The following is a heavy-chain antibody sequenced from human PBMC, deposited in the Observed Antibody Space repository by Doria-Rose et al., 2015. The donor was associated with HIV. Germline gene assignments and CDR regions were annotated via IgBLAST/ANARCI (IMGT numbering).Heavy chain of an antibody. CDR3: ARGLLRGGWNDVDYYYGMDV. V-gene: IGHV4-34*01. J-gene: IGHJ6*02. Sequence: QVQLQQWDAGLVKPSETLSLTCAVFGGSFSGYYWSWIRQPPGKGLEWIGDINHSGSTNAKASIMSRVTLSLDTSKTRFSLKLSSVTAADTAVYYCARGLLRGGWNDVDYYYGMDVWGQGTTVTVSS. D-gene: IGHD1-1*01. CDR2: INHSGST. CDR1: GGSFSGYY.